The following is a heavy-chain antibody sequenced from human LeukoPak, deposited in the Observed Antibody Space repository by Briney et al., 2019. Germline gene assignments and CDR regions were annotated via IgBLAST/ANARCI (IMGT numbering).Heavy chain of an antibody. D-gene: IGHD3-3*01. CDR2: ISGSGGST. V-gene: IGHV3-23*01. Sequence: SGGSLRLSCAASGFTFSSYAMSWVRQAPGKGLEWVSAISGSGGSTYYADSVKGRFTISRDNSKNTLYLQMNSLRAEDTAVYYCAKDLFVVVIRGLAFDIWGQGTMDTVSS. CDR1: GFTFSSYA. CDR3: AKDLFVVVIRGLAFDI. J-gene: IGHJ3*02.